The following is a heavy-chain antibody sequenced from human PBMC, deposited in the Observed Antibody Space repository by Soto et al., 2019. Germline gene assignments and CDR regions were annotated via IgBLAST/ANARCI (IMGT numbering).Heavy chain of an antibody. J-gene: IGHJ5*01. D-gene: IGHD3-3*01. CDR1: GGTFSSYS. CDR3: ATRLSISGVVMSWFDP. V-gene: IGHV1-69*01. Sequence: QVQLVQSGAEVKEPGSSVKVSCKASGGTFSSYSISWVRQAPGQGLEWMGGIIPILGTPQYARKFQGRVTITADESTVTAYMELSRLRSDDTAVYYCATRLSISGVVMSWFDPWGRGSLVTVSS. CDR2: IIPILGTP.